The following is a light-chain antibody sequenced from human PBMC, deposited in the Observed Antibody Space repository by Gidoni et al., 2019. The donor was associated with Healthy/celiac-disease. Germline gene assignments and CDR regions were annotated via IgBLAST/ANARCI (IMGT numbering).Light chain of an antibody. CDR2: KAS. CDR1: QSISSW. Sequence: DIQMTQSPSTLSASVGDRVTITCRASQSISSWLAWYQQKPGKAPKLLIYKASSLESGVPSRFSGSGSGTEFTLTISSLQPDDFATYYCQQYNSPFTFGSVTKVDIK. J-gene: IGKJ3*01. V-gene: IGKV1-5*03. CDR3: QQYNSPFT.